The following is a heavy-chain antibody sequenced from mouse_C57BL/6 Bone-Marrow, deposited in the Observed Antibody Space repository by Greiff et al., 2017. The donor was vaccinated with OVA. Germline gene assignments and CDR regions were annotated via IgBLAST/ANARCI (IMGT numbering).Heavy chain of an antibody. CDR2: IDPSDSYT. Sequence: QVHVKQPGAELVRPGTSVKLSCKASGYTFTSYWMHWVKQRPGQGLEWIGVIDPSDSYTNYNQKFKGKATLTVDTSSSTAYMQLSSLTSEDSAVYYCARGYYYGSSSAWFAYWGQGTLVTVSA. D-gene: IGHD1-1*01. J-gene: IGHJ3*01. V-gene: IGHV1-59*01. CDR3: ARGYYYGSSSAWFAY. CDR1: GYTFTSYW.